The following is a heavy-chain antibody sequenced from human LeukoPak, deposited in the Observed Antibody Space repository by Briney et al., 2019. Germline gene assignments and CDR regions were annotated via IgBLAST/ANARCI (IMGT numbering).Heavy chain of an antibody. CDR2: ISSSSSYI. V-gene: IGHV3-21*01. Sequence: GGSLRLSCAPSGFTFSSYSMNWVRQAPGKGLGWVSSISSSSSYIYYADSVKGRFTISRDNAKNSLYLQMNSLRAEDTAVYYCAREDIVATTGDYWGQGTLVTVSS. CDR3: AREDIVATTGDY. J-gene: IGHJ4*02. CDR1: GFTFSSYS. D-gene: IGHD5-12*01.